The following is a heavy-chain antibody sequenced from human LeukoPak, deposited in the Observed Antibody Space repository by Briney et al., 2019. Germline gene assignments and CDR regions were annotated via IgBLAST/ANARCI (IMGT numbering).Heavy chain of an antibody. V-gene: IGHV1-2*06. D-gene: IGHD3-9*01. Sequence: ASVKVSCKASGYTFTGYYMHWVRRAPGQGLEWMGRINPNSGGTNYAQKFQGRVTMTRDTSISTAYMELSRLRSDDTAVYYCARSIPPYYDILTGYGPLYWGQGTLVTVSS. J-gene: IGHJ4*02. CDR1: GYTFTGYY. CDR2: INPNSGGT. CDR3: ARSIPPYYDILTGYGPLY.